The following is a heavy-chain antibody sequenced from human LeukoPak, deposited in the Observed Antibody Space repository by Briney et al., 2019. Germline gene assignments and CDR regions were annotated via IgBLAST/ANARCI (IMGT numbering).Heavy chain of an antibody. CDR3: ATDPQLEQY. CDR2: FDPEDGET. J-gene: IGHJ4*02. V-gene: IGHV1-24*01. CDR1: GYTFTGYY. D-gene: IGHD1-1*01. Sequence: ASVKVSCKASGYTFTGYYMHWVRQAPGQGLEWMGGFDPEDGETIYAQKFQGRVTMTEDTSTDTAYMELSSLRSEDTAVYYCATDPQLEQYWGQGTLVTVSS.